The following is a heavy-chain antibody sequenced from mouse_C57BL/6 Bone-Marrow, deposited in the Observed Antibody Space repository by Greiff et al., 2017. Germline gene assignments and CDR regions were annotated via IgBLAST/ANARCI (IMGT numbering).Heavy chain of an antibody. V-gene: IGHV1-19*01. Sequence: EVQLQQSGPVLVKPGASVKMSCKASGYTFTDYYMNWVKQSHGKSLEWIGVINPYNGGTSYNQKFKGKATLTVDKSSSTAYMELNSLTSEDSAVYYCARNPYYYGRDDYWGQGTTLTVSS. J-gene: IGHJ2*01. D-gene: IGHD1-1*01. CDR2: INPYNGGT. CDR3: ARNPYYYGRDDY. CDR1: GYTFTDYY.